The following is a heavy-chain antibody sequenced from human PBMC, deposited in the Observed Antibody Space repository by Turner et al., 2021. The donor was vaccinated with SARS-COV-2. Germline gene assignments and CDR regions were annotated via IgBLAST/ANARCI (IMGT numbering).Heavy chain of an antibody. CDR1: GGSISSSDYY. CDR3: AILGRGYFDSSGYYPGAFDI. D-gene: IGHD3-22*01. Sequence: QLQLQESGPGLVKPSETLYLTCTVSGGSISSSDYYWGWIRQPPGKGLEWIGSIYYSGSTYYNPSLKSRVTISVDTSKNQFSLKLSSVTAADTSLYYCAILGRGYFDSSGYYPGAFDIWGQGTMVTVSS. V-gene: IGHV4-39*01. CDR2: IYYSGST. J-gene: IGHJ3*02.